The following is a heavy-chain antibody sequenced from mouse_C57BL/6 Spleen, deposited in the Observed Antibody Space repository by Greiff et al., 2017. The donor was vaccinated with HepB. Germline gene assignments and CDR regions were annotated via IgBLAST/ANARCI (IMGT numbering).Heavy chain of an antibody. V-gene: IGHV1-69*01. CDR3: ARGHYGSSLDY. D-gene: IGHD1-1*01. CDR1: GYTFTSYW. Sequence: VQLQQSGAELVMPGASVKLSCKASGYTFTSYWMHWVKQRPGQGLEWIGEIDPSDSYTNYNQKFKGKSTLTVDKSSSTAYMQRSILTSEDSAVYYWARGHYGSSLDYWGQGTTLTVSS. CDR2: IDPSDSYT. J-gene: IGHJ2*01.